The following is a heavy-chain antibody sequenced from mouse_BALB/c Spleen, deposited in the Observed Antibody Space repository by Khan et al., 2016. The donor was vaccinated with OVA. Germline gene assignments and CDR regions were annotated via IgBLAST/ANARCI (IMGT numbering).Heavy chain of an antibody. Sequence: QVQLKESGPGLVAPSQTLSSTCTVSGFSLSRYNIHWVRQPPGKGLEWLGMIWGGGGTDYNSALKSRLSISKDNSKSQVFLKMNSLQTDDTAMYYCARAYYRYDGYYAMDYWGHGTSVTVSS. J-gene: IGHJ4*01. V-gene: IGHV2-6-4*01. CDR2: IWGGGGT. CDR1: GFSLSRYN. CDR3: ARAYYRYDGYYAMDY. D-gene: IGHD2-14*01.